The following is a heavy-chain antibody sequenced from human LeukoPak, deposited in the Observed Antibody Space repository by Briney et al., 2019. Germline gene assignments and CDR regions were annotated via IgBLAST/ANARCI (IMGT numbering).Heavy chain of an antibody. CDR2: IPYSGST. J-gene: IGHJ4*02. Sequence: PSETLSLTCTVSGGSISNYYWSWIRQPPGKGLEWIGYIPYSGSTDHNPSLKSRVTISVDTSKNQFSLRLSSVTAADTAVYYCARGGYEARSYYFDYWGQGTLVTVSS. CDR1: GGSISNYY. V-gene: IGHV4-59*01. D-gene: IGHD5-12*01. CDR3: ARGGYEARSYYFDY.